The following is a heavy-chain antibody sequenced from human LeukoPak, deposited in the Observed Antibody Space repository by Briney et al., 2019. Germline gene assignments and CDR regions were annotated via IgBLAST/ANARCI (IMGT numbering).Heavy chain of an antibody. V-gene: IGHV4-34*01. CDR3: ARHGSGYYFFDY. CDR2: INHSGIT. J-gene: IGHJ4*02. D-gene: IGHD3-3*01. Sequence: SETLPLTCAVYGGSFSGYYWSWIRQPPGKGLDWIGEINHSGITNYNPSLKSRVTISVDTSKNQFSLKLSSVTAADTAVYYCARHGSGYYFFDYWGQGTLVTVSS. CDR1: GGSFSGYY.